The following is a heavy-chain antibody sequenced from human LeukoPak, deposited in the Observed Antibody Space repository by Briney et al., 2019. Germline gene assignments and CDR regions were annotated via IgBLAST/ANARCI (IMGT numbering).Heavy chain of an antibody. J-gene: IGHJ4*02. CDR2: ISSNGGST. CDR1: GFTFSSYA. Sequence: RSLRLSCAASGFTFSSYAMHWVRQAPGQGMEYASAISSNGGSTYYADSVKGRFTISRDNSKNTLYLQMSSLRAEDTAVYYCVKDRILAAAGYYFDYWGQGTLVTVSS. CDR3: VKDRILAAAGYYFDY. D-gene: IGHD6-13*01. V-gene: IGHV3-64D*06.